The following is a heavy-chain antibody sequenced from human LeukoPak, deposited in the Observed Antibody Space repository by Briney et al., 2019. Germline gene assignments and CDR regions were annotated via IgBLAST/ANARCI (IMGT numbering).Heavy chain of an antibody. V-gene: IGHV5-51*01. D-gene: IGHD6-19*01. CDR1: GYRFFSYW. Sequence: GESLKISCKGSGYRFFSYWIGWVRKLSGKGLEWMGILFPGDSETRYSPSFQGQVTISAAKSISTAYLQWSSLKASDTATYYCARRGSSGWFFGYWGQGTLVTVSS. CDR2: LFPGDSET. J-gene: IGHJ4*02. CDR3: ARRGSSGWFFGY.